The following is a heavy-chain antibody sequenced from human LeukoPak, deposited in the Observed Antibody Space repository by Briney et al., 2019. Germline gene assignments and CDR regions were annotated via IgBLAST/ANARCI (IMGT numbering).Heavy chain of an antibody. Sequence: SQTLSLTCTVSGGSISSGDYYWSWIRQPPGKGLEWIRYIYYSGSTYYNPSLKSRVTISVDTSKNQFSLKLSSVTAADTAVYYCARLVYDFWSGYYYNWFDPWGQGTLVTVSS. CDR1: GGSISSGDYY. CDR2: IYYSGST. D-gene: IGHD3-3*01. V-gene: IGHV4-30-4*08. CDR3: ARLVYDFWSGYYYNWFDP. J-gene: IGHJ5*02.